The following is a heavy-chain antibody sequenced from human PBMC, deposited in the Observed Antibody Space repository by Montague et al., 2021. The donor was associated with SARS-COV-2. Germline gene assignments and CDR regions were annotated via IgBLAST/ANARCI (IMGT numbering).Heavy chain of an antibody. CDR2: IYQTGYT. CDR3: ATSSSRSYYVGLDY. Sequence: SETRSLTCDVSGGAMSSGQWWSWVRQPPGKGLEWIGEIYQTGYTNYNVSLKSRLTMSLDTSKNQVSLKLSSVTAADTAVYYCATSSSRSYYVGLDYWGQGTLVTVTS. J-gene: IGHJ4*02. CDR1: GGAMSSGQW. D-gene: IGHD3-10*01. V-gene: IGHV4/OR15-8*02.